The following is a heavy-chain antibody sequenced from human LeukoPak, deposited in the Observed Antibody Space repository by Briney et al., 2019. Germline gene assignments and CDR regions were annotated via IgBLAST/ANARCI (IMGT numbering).Heavy chain of an antibody. D-gene: IGHD3/OR15-3a*01. Sequence: GGSLRLSCAASGFTFSRYWMSWVRQAPGKGLEWVANIKQDGSEKYVDSVKGRFTISRDNAKNSLYLQMNSLRAEDTAVYYCATARGLWWFDPWGQGTLVTVSS. J-gene: IGHJ5*02. CDR3: ATARGLWWFDP. CDR2: IKQDGSEK. CDR1: GFTFSRYW. V-gene: IGHV3-7*01.